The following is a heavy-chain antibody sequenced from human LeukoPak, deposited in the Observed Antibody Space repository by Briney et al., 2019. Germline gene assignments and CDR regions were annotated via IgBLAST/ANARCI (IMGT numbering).Heavy chain of an antibody. CDR2: MNPNSGNT. J-gene: IGHJ4*02. CDR1: GYTFTSYD. CDR3: ARGRIGGYSYGYDLDY. V-gene: IGHV1-8*01. Sequence: ASVKVSCKDSGYTFTSYDINWVRQATGQGLEWMGWMNPNSGNTGYAQKFQGRVTMTRNTSVSTAYMELSSLRSEDTAVYYCARGRIGGYSYGYDLDYWGQGTLVTVSS. D-gene: IGHD5-18*01.